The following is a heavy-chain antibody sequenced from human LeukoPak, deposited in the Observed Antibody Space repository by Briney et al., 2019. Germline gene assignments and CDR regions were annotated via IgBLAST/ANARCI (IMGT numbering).Heavy chain of an antibody. CDR3: ARGRYCSGGSCHYFDY. CDR2: IKHDGSEN. V-gene: IGHV3-7*01. CDR1: GLTFSSYW. J-gene: IGHJ4*02. D-gene: IGHD2-15*01. Sequence: GGSLRLSCAASGLTFSSYWMNWVRQAPGKGLEWVANIKHDGSENYYVDSVKGRFTISRDNAKNSLYLQMNSLRAEDTAVYYCARGRYCSGGSCHYFDYWGQGTLVTASS.